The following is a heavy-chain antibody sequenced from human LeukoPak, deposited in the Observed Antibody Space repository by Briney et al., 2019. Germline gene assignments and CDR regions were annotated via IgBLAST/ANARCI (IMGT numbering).Heavy chain of an antibody. CDR1: GGSISSYY. D-gene: IGHD3-9*01. J-gene: IGHJ4*02. CDR2: IYTSGST. V-gene: IGHV4-4*07. CDR3: ARGRYYDILTGYSSPFDY. Sequence: PSETLSLTCTVSGGSISSYYWSWIRQPAGKGLEWIGRIYTSGSTNYNPSLKSRVTMSVDTSKNQFSLKLSSVTAADTAVYYCARGRYYDILTGYSSPFDYWGQGTLVTVSS.